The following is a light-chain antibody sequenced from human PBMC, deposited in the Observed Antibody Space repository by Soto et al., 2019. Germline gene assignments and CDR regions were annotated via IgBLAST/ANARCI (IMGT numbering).Light chain of an antibody. CDR3: QQRSNWPLTWT. CDR2: DES. V-gene: IGKV3-11*01. J-gene: IGKJ1*01. CDR1: QSVSSY. Sequence: EIVLTQSPATLSLSPGERATLSCRASQSVSSYLASYQQKPGQAPSLLIYDESNRATGIPARFSGSGSGTDCTLTISSLEPENFAVYYCQQRSNWPLTWTFGQGTKVEIK.